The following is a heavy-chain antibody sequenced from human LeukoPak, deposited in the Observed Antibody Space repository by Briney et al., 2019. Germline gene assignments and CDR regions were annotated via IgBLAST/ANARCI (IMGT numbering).Heavy chain of an antibody. CDR2: INHSGST. V-gene: IGHV4-34*01. J-gene: IGHJ4*02. CDR3: AREASSTRGGFDY. CDR1: GGSFSGYY. Sequence: SETLSLTCAVYGGSFSGYYWSWIRQPPGKGLEWIGEINHSGSTNYNPSLKSRVTISVDTSKNQFSLKLSSVTAADTAVYYCAREASSTRGGFDYWGRGTLVTVSS. D-gene: IGHD2-2*01.